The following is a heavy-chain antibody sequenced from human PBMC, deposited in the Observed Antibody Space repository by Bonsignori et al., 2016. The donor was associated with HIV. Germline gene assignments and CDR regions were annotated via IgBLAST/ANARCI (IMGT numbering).Heavy chain of an antibody. CDR2: ISTSSTTT. Sequence: VRQAPGKGLEWISYISTSSTTTSYADSVKGRFTISRDNAKNSLFLQMNSLREEDTALYFCARGGDYGDFFWGQGALVTVSS. J-gene: IGHJ4*02. V-gene: IGHV3-48*02. D-gene: IGHD4-17*01. CDR3: ARGGDYGDFF.